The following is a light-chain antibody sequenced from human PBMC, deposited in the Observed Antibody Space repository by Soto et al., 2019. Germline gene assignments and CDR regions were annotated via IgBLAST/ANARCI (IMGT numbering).Light chain of an antibody. CDR2: KAS. CDR1: QSIGSW. J-gene: IGKJ1*01. Sequence: DIQMTQSPSTLSASVGDRVTITCRASQSIGSWLAWYQQKPGKAPNLLIYKASSLESGVPSRFSGSGSGTEFTVTISSLQPEHFATYYCQQFNSYPSTLGQGTKVDIK. CDR3: QQFNSYPST. V-gene: IGKV1-5*03.